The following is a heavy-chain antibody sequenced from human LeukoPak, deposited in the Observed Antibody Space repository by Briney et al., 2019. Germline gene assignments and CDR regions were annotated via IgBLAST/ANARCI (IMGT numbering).Heavy chain of an antibody. CDR1: GFTFSSYS. D-gene: IGHD3-3*01. J-gene: IGHJ3*02. CDR3: AKAPQYYDFWSGLRGAFDI. V-gene: IGHV3-23*01. Sequence: GGSLRLSCAASGFTFSSYSMTWVRQAPGKGLEWVSAISGIGGSTYYADSVKGRFTISRDNSKNTLYLQMNSLRAEDTAVYYCAKAPQYYDFWSGLRGAFDIWGQGTMVTVSS. CDR2: ISGIGGST.